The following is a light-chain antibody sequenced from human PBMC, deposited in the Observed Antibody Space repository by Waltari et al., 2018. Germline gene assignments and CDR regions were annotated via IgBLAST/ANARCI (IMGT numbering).Light chain of an antibody. CDR2: EVN. CDR3: SSYTSSTTRV. J-gene: IGLJ2*01. CDR1: RNDVGGYNS. Sequence: QSALTQPASVSGSPGQSITTSCTGTRNDVGGYNSVSWYQQHPGKAPKLMIYEVNNRPSGVSNRFSGSKSGNTASLTISGLQAEDEADYYCSSYTSSTTRVFGGGTKLTVL. V-gene: IGLV2-14*01.